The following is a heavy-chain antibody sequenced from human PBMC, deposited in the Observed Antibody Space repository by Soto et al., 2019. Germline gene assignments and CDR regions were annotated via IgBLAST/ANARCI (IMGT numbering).Heavy chain of an antibody. CDR2: ISAYNGNT. CDR3: ARDRENDYGDSFGY. Sequence: ASVKVSCKASGYTFTSYGISWVRQAPGQGLEWMGWISAYNGNTNYAQKLQGRVTMTTDTSTSTAYMELRSLRSDDTAVYYCARDRENDYGDSFGYWGQGTLVTVSS. D-gene: IGHD4-17*01. V-gene: IGHV1-18*01. J-gene: IGHJ4*02. CDR1: GYTFTSYG.